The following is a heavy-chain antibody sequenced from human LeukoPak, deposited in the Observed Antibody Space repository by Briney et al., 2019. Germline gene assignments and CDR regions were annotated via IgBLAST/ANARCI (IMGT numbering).Heavy chain of an antibody. V-gene: IGHV3-23*01. D-gene: IGHD3-22*01. CDR1: RFTFSIFV. CDR2: VSVTGGTT. J-gene: IGHJ4*02. Sequence: PGGCLRVSCAESRFTFSIFVMCGVRQDQGKGVGWVSRVSVTGGTTYYTDSVKGRVTASRDTSTSTRCLRLCSLRAEHTAIYYCAKTYFESSGSYYKHLDNWGQGTLVTVSS. CDR3: AKTYFESSGSYYKHLDN.